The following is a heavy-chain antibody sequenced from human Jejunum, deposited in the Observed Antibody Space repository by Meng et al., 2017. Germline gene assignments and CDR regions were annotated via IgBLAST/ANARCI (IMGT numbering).Heavy chain of an antibody. J-gene: IGHJ4*02. CDR2: SYHIGTS. V-gene: IGHV4/OR15-8*01. CDR1: NC. Sequence: NCGSWMRQRPGKGLDGIADSYHIGTSNYNPSLQSRFTISVDKSENQFSLKLRSVTAADTAVYYCARVQGDFYDNDAYYSYFAYWGPGALVTVSS. D-gene: IGHD3-22*01. CDR3: ARVQGDFYDNDAYYSYFAY.